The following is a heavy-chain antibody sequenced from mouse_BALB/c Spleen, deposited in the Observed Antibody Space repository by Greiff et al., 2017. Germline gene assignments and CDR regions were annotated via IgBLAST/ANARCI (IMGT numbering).Heavy chain of an antibody. Sequence: QVQLKQSGAELVRPGASVTLSCKASGYTFTDYEMHWVKQTPVHGLEWIGAIDPETGGTAYNQKFKGKATLTADKSSSTAYMELRSLTSEDSAVYYCTRWGGNYEGYAMDYWGQGTSVTVSS. V-gene: IGHV1-15*01. CDR3: TRWGGNYEGYAMDY. J-gene: IGHJ4*01. CDR1: GYTFTDYE. CDR2: IDPETGGT. D-gene: IGHD2-1*01.